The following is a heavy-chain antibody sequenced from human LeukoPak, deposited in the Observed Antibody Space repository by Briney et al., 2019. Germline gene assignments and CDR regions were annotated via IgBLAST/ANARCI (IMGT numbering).Heavy chain of an antibody. V-gene: IGHV4-59*01. CDR3: ARAWFGVRDSFDP. D-gene: IGHD3-10*01. J-gene: IGHJ5*02. Sequence: SETLSLTCTVSGGSISSYYWSWIRQPPGKGLEWIGYIYYSGSTNYNPSLKSRVTISVDTSKNQFSLKLSSVTAADTAVYYCARAWFGVRDSFDPWGQGTLVTVSS. CDR1: GGSISSYY. CDR2: IYYSGST.